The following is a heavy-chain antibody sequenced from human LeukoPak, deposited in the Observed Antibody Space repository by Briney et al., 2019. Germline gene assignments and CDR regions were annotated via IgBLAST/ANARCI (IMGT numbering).Heavy chain of an antibody. V-gene: IGHV3-74*01. CDR1: GFTFSSYW. Sequence: GGSLRLSCAASGFTFSSYWMHWVRQAPGKGLVWVSRINSDGSSTSYADSVKGRFTISRDNAKNTLYLQMNSLRAEDTAVYYCARDTYGSGSYYNVASYFDYWGQGTLVTVSS. CDR2: INSDGSST. J-gene: IGHJ4*02. D-gene: IGHD3-10*01. CDR3: ARDTYGSGSYYNVASYFDY.